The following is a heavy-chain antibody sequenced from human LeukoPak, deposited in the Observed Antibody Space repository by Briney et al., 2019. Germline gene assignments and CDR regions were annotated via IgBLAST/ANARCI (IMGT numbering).Heavy chain of an antibody. D-gene: IGHD3-16*01. Sequence: PGGSLRLSCAASGFTFSSYWMHWVRQAPGKGLVWVSRINSNGSSTSYADSVKGRFTISRDNAKNTLYLQMNSLRAEDTALYYCARAGKWTPYNYYYGMDVWGQGTTVTVSS. CDR2: INSNGSST. J-gene: IGHJ6*02. CDR1: GFTFSSYW. V-gene: IGHV3-74*01. CDR3: ARAGKWTPYNYYYGMDV.